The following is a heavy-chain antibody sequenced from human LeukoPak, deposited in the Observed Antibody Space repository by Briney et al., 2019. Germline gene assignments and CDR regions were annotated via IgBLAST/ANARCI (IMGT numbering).Heavy chain of an antibody. CDR2: VSAYNGNT. Sequence: ASVKVSCKASGYTFTSHGISWVRQAPGQGLEWMGWVSAYNGNTNYAQKLQGRVTMTTDTSTSTAYMELRSLRSDDTAVYYCARMASRVHTMIVVVDLNFDYWGQGTLVTVSS. V-gene: IGHV1-18*01. D-gene: IGHD3-22*01. CDR3: ARMASRVHTMIVVVDLNFDY. CDR1: GYTFTSHG. J-gene: IGHJ4*02.